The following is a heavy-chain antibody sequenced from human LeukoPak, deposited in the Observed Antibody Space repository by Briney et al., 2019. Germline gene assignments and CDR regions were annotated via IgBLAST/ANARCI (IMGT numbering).Heavy chain of an antibody. CDR2: MNPNSGNT. D-gene: IGHD6-19*01. CDR3: ARGLAVAGTGY. CDR1: GYSFTSYD. J-gene: IGHJ4*02. Sequence: GASVKVSCKVSGYSFTSYDLSWVRQATGQGLEWMGWMNPNSGNTGYAQKFQGRVTMTRDTSISTAYMEPTSLTSEDTAIYYCARGLAVAGTGYWGQGTLVTVSS. V-gene: IGHV1-8*01.